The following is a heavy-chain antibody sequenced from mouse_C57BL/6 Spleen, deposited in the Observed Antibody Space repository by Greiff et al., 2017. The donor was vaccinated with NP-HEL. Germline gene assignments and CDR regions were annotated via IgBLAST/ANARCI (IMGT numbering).Heavy chain of an antibody. CDR3: TRKGGLPAWFAY. D-gene: IGHD2-4*01. Sequence: ESGAELVRPGASVTLSCKASGYTFTDYEMHWVKQTPVHGLEWIGAIDPETGGTAYNQKFKGKAILTADKSSSTAYMELRSLTSEDSAVYYCTRKGGLPAWFAYWGQGTLVTVSA. J-gene: IGHJ3*01. CDR1: GYTFTDYE. V-gene: IGHV1-15*01. CDR2: IDPETGGT.